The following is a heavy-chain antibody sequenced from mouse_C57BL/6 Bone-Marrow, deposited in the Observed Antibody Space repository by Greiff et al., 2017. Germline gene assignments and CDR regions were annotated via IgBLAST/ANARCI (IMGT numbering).Heavy chain of an antibody. V-gene: IGHV1-81*01. CDR2: IYPRSGNT. J-gene: IGHJ3*01. D-gene: IGHD3-1*01. CDR1: GYTFTSYW. Sequence: QVQLQQPGAELVMPGASVKLSCKASGYTFTSYWMHWVKQRPGQGLEWIGEIYPRSGNTYYNEKFKGKATLTADKSSSTAYMELRSLTAEDAAVYFCGRLGPRAGFAYWGQGTRVTVSA. CDR3: GRLGPRAGFAY.